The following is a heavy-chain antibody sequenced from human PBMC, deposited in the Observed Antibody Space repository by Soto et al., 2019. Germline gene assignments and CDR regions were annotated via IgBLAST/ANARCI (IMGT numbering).Heavy chain of an antibody. D-gene: IGHD2-15*01. CDR3: ARDNHCSGGSCYSYYYYYGMDV. CDR2: ISAYNGNT. CDR1: GYTFTSYG. Sequence: GASVKVSCKASGYTFTSYGISWVLQAPGQGREWMGWISAYNGNTNYAQKLQGRVTMTTDTSTSTAYMELRSLRSDDTAVYYCARDNHCSGGSCYSYYYYYGMDVWGQGTTVTVSS. V-gene: IGHV1-18*04. J-gene: IGHJ6*01.